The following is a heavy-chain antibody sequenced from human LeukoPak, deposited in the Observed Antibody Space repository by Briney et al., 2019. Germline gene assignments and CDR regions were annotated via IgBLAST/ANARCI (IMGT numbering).Heavy chain of an antibody. CDR1: GFTFSSYG. CDR3: AKDRNILTGYLDY. CDR2: IRYDGSNK. Sequence: GGSLRLSCAASGFTFSSYGMHWVRQAPGKGLEWVAFIRYDGSNKYYADSVKGRFTISRDNSKNTLYLQMNSLRAEDTAVYYCAKDRNILTGYLDYWGQGTLVTVSS. D-gene: IGHD3-9*01. V-gene: IGHV3-30*02. J-gene: IGHJ4*02.